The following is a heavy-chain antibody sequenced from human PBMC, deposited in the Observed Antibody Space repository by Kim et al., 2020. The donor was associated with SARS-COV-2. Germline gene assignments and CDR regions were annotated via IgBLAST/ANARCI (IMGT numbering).Heavy chain of an antibody. CDR1: GYTFTSYH. CDR3: ARGGSSTFSYSYFES. CDR2: INPSGGST. D-gene: IGHD6-13*01. V-gene: IGHV1-46*01. J-gene: IGHJ4*02. Sequence: ASVKVSCKASGYTFTSYHMHWVRQAPGQGLEWMATINPSGGSTSYTYRFQGRVTVTSDTSTSTVYMELSSLRSEDTAVYYCARGGSSTFSYSYFESWGQGTLVSVSS.